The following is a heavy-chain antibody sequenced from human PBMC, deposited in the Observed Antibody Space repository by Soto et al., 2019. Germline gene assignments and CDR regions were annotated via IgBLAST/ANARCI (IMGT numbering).Heavy chain of an antibody. CDR3: ARVAPEYSSTPRRFDF. D-gene: IGHD6-13*01. CDR2: ISGSGGSI. CDR1: GFTFGIYA. V-gene: IGHV3-23*01. Sequence: GGSLRLSCAASGFTFGIYAMCWVRQAPGKGLEWVSSISGSGGSIYYAHSVKGRFTISRDKTKNTLDLQMNSLRAEDTAVYHCARVAPEYSSTPRRFDFWGQGTLVTVSS. J-gene: IGHJ4*02.